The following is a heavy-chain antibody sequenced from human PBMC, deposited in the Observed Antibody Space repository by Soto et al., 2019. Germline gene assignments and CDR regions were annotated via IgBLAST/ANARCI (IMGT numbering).Heavy chain of an antibody. D-gene: IGHD2-2*01. Sequence: QVQLQQWGAGLLKPSETLSLTCAVYGGSFSGYYWSWIRQPPGKGLEWIGEINHSGSTNYNPSLKSRGTKSVETSKNQFSLKLSSVTAADTAVYYCARDEVGDIVVVPAAVGFDPWGQGTLVTVSS. CDR3: ARDEVGDIVVVPAAVGFDP. V-gene: IGHV4-34*01. J-gene: IGHJ5*02. CDR2: INHSGST. CDR1: GGSFSGYY.